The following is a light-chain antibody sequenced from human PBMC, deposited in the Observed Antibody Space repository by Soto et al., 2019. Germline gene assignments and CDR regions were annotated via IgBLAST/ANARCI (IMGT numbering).Light chain of an antibody. CDR3: SSYAGSKVV. J-gene: IGLJ2*01. CDR2: EVS. V-gene: IGLV2-8*01. Sequence: QSALTQPPSASGSPGQSVTISCTGTSSDVGGYNYVSWYQQHPGQAPKLMIYEVSKRPSGVPDRFSGSKSGNTASLTVSGLQAEDDADYYCSSYAGSKVVFGGGTKVTVL. CDR1: SSDVGGYNY.